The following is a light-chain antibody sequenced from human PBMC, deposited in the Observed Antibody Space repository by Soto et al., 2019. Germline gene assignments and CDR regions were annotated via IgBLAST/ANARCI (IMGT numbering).Light chain of an antibody. CDR1: QSVSSN. V-gene: IGKV3-15*01. CDR3: QQYYSWLWT. Sequence: EIVMTQSPATLSVSPGERATLSCRASQSVSSNLAWYQQKPGQAPRLLISDASTRATGIPARFSGSGSGTEFTLIISSLQSEDSAVYYCQQYYSWLWTFGQGTKVDIK. J-gene: IGKJ1*01. CDR2: DAS.